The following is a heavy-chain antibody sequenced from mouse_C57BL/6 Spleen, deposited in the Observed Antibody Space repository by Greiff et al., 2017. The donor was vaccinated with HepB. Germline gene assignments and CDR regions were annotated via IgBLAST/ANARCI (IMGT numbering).Heavy chain of an antibody. CDR1: GYTFTSYW. CDR2: IDPSDSYT. V-gene: IGHV1-69*01. J-gene: IGHJ2*01. D-gene: IGHD2-4*01. Sequence: VQLQQPGAELVMPGASVKLSCKASGYTFTSYWMHWVKQRPGQGLEWIGEIDPSDSYTNYNQKFKGKSTLTVDKSSSTAYMQLSSLTSEDSAVYFCARVDYDSFDYWGQGTTLTVSS. CDR3: ARVDYDSFDY.